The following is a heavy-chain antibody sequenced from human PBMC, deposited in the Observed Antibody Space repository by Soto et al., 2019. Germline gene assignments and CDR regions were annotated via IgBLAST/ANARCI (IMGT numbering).Heavy chain of an antibody. V-gene: IGHV3-15*01. CDR2: IKSKADGGTT. CDR1: GFIFSNAW. J-gene: IGHJ4*02. Sequence: PGGSLRLSCAASGFIFSNAWMSGVRQAPGKGLEWVGRIKSKADGGTTNYAAPVKARFKISRDGSKNPLYLQMNGLKTEDTAVYYCTQGWSSRVYWGPGTLLTVSS. D-gene: IGHD3-3*01. CDR3: TQGWSSRVY.